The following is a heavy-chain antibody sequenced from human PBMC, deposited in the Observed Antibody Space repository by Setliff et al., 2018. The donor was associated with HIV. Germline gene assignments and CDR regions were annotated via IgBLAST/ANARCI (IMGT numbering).Heavy chain of an antibody. J-gene: IGHJ1*01. CDR3: STIRAYYYDRSGQEYFQY. CDR2: FDPEDGET. D-gene: IGHD3-22*01. V-gene: IGHV1-24*01. Sequence: ASVKVSCKVSGYSLTDLSIHWVRQAPGKGLEWMGGFDPEDGETVYAQKLQGRVTMTEDTSTDTAYMELSSLRSEDTAMYYCSTIRAYYYDRSGQEYFQYWGHGTLVTVSS. CDR1: GYSLTDLS.